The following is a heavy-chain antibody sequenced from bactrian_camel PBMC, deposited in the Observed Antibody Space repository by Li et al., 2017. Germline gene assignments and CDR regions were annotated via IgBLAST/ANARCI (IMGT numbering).Heavy chain of an antibody. CDR2: IAGDGRT. Sequence: VQLVESGGASVQAGESPRLSCAASGYTLPMNMGWFRRLPGQEREVVAAIAGDGRTDYADSVKGRFTISRDGAKNIIELQMHSLKPEDTATYYCAADLVTDEPSLVEREYYYWGQGTQVTVS. CDR3: AADLVTDEPSLVEREYYY. V-gene: IGHV3S53*01. CDR1: GYTLPMN. J-gene: IGHJ4*01. D-gene: IGHD1*01.